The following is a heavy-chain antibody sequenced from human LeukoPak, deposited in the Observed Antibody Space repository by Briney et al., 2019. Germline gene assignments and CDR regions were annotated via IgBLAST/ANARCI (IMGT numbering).Heavy chain of an antibody. CDR1: GGSISSGGYY. CDR2: IYYSGST. D-gene: IGHD6-13*01. V-gene: IGHV4-39*01. J-gene: IGHJ4*02. CDR3: ASGWGAAAGTLDY. Sequence: PSQTLSLTCTVSGGSISSGGYYWSWIRQPPGKGLEWIGSIYYSGSTYYNPSLKSRVTISVDTSKNQFSLKLSSVTAADTAVYYCASGWGAAAGTLDYWGQGTLVTVSS.